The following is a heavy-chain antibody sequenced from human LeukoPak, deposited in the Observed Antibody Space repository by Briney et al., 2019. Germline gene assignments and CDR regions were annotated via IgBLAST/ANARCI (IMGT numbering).Heavy chain of an antibody. CDR1: GFTFSNAW. D-gene: IGHD3-22*01. Sequence: GGSLRLSCAASGFTFSNAWMSWVRQAPGKGLEWVGRIKSKTDGGTTDYAAPVKGRFTISRDDSKNTLYLQMNSLKTEDTAVYYCTTEGDSSGYYPHYWGQGTLVTVSS. CDR3: TTEGDSSGYYPHY. CDR2: IKSKTDGGTT. J-gene: IGHJ4*02. V-gene: IGHV3-15*01.